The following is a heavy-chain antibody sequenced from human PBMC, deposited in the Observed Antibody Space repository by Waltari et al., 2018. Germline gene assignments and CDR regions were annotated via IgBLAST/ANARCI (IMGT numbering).Heavy chain of an antibody. J-gene: IGHJ1*01. CDR2: IYTSGRT. V-gene: IGHV4-4*07. D-gene: IGHD6-19*01. CDR3: AREDFDSSGWSQYFQH. Sequence: QVQLQESGPGLVKPSETLSLTCTVSGGSISSYYWSWIRQPAGKGLEWIGRIYTSGRTNYNPSLKGRVTMSVDTSKNQFSLKLSSVTAADTAVYYCAREDFDSSGWSQYFQHWGQGTLVTVSS. CDR1: GGSISSYY.